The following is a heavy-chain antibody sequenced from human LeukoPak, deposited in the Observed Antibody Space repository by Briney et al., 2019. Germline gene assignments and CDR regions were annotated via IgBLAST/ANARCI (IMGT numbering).Heavy chain of an antibody. D-gene: IGHD5/OR15-5a*01. CDR2: ISPIFGTA. V-gene: IGHV1-69*13. Sequence: SVKISRKAPRDTFTTYAISWVRQAPGQRLERRGEISPIFGTANYAQKFQGRVTITADESTSTAYMELSSLRSEDTAVYYCAREKSPDRSTDHSALDYWGQGTLVTVSS. CDR3: AREKSPDRSTDHSALDY. CDR1: RDTFTTYA. J-gene: IGHJ4*02.